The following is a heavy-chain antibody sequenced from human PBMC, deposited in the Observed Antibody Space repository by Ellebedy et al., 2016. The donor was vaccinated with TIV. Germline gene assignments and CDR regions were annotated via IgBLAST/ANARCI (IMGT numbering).Heavy chain of an antibody. V-gene: IGHV3-23*01. CDR1: GFTFSSFA. D-gene: IGHD3-22*01. CDR2: ISSDGSNT. J-gene: IGHJ4*02. Sequence: GESLKISCAASGFTFSSFAMHWVRQAPGKGLEWLSVISSDGSNTYHADSVKGRFTLTSDNSKNTLNLQMNRLRTEDTAVYFCAKGSSSGFTYDRVGFEYWGQGALVTVSS. CDR3: AKGSSSGFTYDRVGFEY.